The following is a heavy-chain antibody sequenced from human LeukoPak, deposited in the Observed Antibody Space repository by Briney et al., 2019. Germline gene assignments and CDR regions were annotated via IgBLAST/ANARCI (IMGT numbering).Heavy chain of an antibody. V-gene: IGHV3-30*02. CDR3: AQFGDKYVFDY. Sequence: PGGSLRLSCAASGFTFSTYGMHWFRQAPGKGLEWVAFIRYDGSNKYYADSVKGRFTISRDNSKNTLYLQMNSLRAEDTAVYYCAQFGDKYVFDYWGQGTVVTVSS. CDR2: IRYDGSNK. CDR1: GFTFSTYG. D-gene: IGHD3-10*01. J-gene: IGHJ4*02.